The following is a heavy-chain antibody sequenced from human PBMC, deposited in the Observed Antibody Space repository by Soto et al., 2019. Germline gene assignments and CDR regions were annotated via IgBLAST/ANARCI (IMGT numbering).Heavy chain of an antibody. Sequence: GGSLRLSCAASGFTFSSYGMHWVRQAPGKGLEWVAVISYDGSNKYYADSVKGRFTISRDNSKNTLYLQMNSLRAEDTAVYYCAKVKANYYDSSGYYEYFQHWGQGTLVTVSS. V-gene: IGHV3-30*18. D-gene: IGHD3-22*01. CDR3: AKVKANYYDSSGYYEYFQH. CDR2: ISYDGSNK. CDR1: GFTFSSYG. J-gene: IGHJ1*01.